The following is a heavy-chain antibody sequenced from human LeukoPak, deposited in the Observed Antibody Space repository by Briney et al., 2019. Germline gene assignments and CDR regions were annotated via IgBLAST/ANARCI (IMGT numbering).Heavy chain of an antibody. D-gene: IGHD1-26*01. CDR3: ARDFLHPRSHSPRAFDI. V-gene: IGHV1-69*05. CDR2: IIPIFGTA. CDR1: GGTFSSYA. J-gene: IGHJ3*02. Sequence: SVKVSCKASGGTFSSYAITWVRQAPGQGLEWMGGIIPIFGTANYAQKFQGRVTMTRDTSTSTVYMEVSSLRSEDTAVYYCARDFLHPRSHSPRAFDIWGQGTMVTVSS.